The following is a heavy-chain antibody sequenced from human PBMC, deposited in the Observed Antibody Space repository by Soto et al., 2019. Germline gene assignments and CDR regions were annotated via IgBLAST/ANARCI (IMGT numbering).Heavy chain of an antibody. Sequence: PSETLSLTCAVYGGSFSGYYWSWIRQPPGKGLEWIGEINHSGSTNYNPSLKSRVTISVDTSKNQFSLKLSSVTAADTAVYYCARARPLLLWFGEYNWFDPWGQGTLVTVSS. CDR1: GGSFSGYY. J-gene: IGHJ5*02. V-gene: IGHV4-34*01. CDR3: ARARPLLLWFGEYNWFDP. D-gene: IGHD3-10*01. CDR2: INHSGST.